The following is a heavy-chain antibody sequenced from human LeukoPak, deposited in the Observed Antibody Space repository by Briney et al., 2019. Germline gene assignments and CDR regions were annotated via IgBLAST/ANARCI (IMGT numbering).Heavy chain of an antibody. D-gene: IGHD6-13*01. CDR3: ARGWRSSLGNWFDP. CDR1: GYTFISYD. V-gene: IGHV1-18*01. CDR2: ISAYNNNT. Sequence: ASVKVSCKASGYTFISYDFSWVRQAPGQGLEWMGWISAYNNNTNYAQKLQGRVTMTTDTSTSTAYMELRSLRSDDTAVYYCARGWRSSLGNWFDPWGQGTLVTVSS. J-gene: IGHJ5*02.